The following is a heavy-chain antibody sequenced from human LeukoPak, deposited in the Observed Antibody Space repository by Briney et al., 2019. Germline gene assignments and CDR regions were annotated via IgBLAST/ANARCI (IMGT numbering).Heavy chain of an antibody. V-gene: IGHV4-31*03. D-gene: IGHD5-12*01. Sequence: TSETLSLTCTVSGGTISSGGYYWSWIRQHPGKGLEWIGYIYYSGSTYYNPSFKSRVTISVDTSKNQFALKLSSVTAADTAVYYCARAGRVATEYDYWGQGTLVTVSS. J-gene: IGHJ4*02. CDR1: GGTISSGGYY. CDR2: IYYSGST. CDR3: ARAGRVATEYDY.